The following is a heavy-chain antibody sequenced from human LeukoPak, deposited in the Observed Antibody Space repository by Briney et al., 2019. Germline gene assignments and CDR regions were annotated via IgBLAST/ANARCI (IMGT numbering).Heavy chain of an antibody. CDR1: GGSIRSYY. Sequence: SETLSLTCSVSGGSIRSYYWSWIRQPPGKGLEWIGYIYYSGNTNYNPSLKSRVTISVDTSKNQFSLKLTSVTAADTAVYYCARDLMYYYDSSGPTSCFDYWGQGTLVTVSS. V-gene: IGHV4-59*01. D-gene: IGHD3-22*01. J-gene: IGHJ4*02. CDR3: ARDLMYYYDSSGPTSCFDY. CDR2: IYYSGNT.